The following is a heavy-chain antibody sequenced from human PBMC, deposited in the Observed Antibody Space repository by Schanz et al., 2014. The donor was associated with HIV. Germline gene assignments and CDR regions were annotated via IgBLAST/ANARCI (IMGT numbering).Heavy chain of an antibody. J-gene: IGHJ4*02. CDR3: AKTSYGWYFDY. V-gene: IGHV3-23*01. D-gene: IGHD6-19*01. CDR2: MRGSDDST. Sequence: EVQLLESGGQLVQPGGSLRVSCAVSGFSFSNYAMNWVRQAPGKGLEWVSGMRGSDDSTFYADSVKGRFTISRDNSKNTLYFQMNSLRAEDTAIYYCAKTSYGWYFDYWGQGTLVTVSS. CDR1: GFSFSNYA.